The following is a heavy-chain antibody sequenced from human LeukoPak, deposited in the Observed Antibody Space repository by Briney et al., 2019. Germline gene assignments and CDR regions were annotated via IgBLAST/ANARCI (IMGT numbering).Heavy chain of an antibody. CDR1: GGSFSDYY. Sequence: PSETLSLTCSVYGGSFSDYYWSWIRQSPGKGLEWIAEINHSGNTKYNPSLKSRATISVDMSKNQFSLRLTSVTAADTAVYYCAQIGIAGSALFDYWGQGALVTVSS. CDR3: AQIGIAGSALFDY. J-gene: IGHJ4*02. CDR2: INHSGNT. V-gene: IGHV4-34*01. D-gene: IGHD2-21*01.